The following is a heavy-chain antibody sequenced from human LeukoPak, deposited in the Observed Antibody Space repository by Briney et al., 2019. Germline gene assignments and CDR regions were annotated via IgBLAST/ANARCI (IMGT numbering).Heavy chain of an antibody. Sequence: GGSLRLSCTASGFTFSNYAMMWLRQAPGKGPEFISVIRGSGGGAGYADSVRGRFSISRDNSKNSLYLQMNRLRAEDAAVYYCAKGTPTMDYDTSSGDHWGQGTLVTVSS. V-gene: IGHV3-23*01. D-gene: IGHD3-22*01. J-gene: IGHJ4*02. CDR1: GFTFSNYA. CDR3: AKGTPTMDYDTSSGDH. CDR2: IRGSGGGA.